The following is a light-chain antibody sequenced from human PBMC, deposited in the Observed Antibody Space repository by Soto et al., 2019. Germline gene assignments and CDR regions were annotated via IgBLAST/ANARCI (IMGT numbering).Light chain of an antibody. J-gene: IGLJ7*01. CDR2: KSN. CDR3: QSYDSSNPV. Sequence: NFMLTQPHSVSESPGKTVTISCTRSSGTTASNFVQCYQRRPGSAPTTVIYKSNQRPSGVPDRFSGSIDSSSNSASLTISGLKTEDGADYYFQSYDSSNPVFGGGTQLTVL. V-gene: IGLV6-57*03. CDR1: SGTTASNF.